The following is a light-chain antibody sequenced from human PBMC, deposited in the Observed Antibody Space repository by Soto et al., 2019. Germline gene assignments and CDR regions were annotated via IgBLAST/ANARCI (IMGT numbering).Light chain of an antibody. Sequence: EIVMTQSPATLSVSPGERSTLSCRASQSVTSYLAWYQQKPGQAPRLLIYDVSNRASGIPARFSGSGSGTEFTLTINSLQSEDSAVYYCQQHNQWPITFGQGTRLEIK. CDR3: QQHNQWPIT. J-gene: IGKJ5*01. V-gene: IGKV3D-15*01. CDR1: QSVTSY. CDR2: DVS.